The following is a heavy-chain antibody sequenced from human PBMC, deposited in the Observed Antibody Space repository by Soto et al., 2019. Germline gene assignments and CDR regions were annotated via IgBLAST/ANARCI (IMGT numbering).Heavy chain of an antibody. CDR2: MNPNSGNT. CDR1: GYTFTSYD. D-gene: IGHD6-13*01. V-gene: IGHV1-8*01. J-gene: IGHJ5*02. CDR3: ARERSAAGTGWFDP. Sequence: SVPVSCKASGYTFTSYDINWVRQATGQGLEWMGWMNPNSGNTAYAQKFQGRVTMTRNTSISTAYMELSSLRSEDTAVYYCARERSAAGTGWFDPWGQGTLVTVSS.